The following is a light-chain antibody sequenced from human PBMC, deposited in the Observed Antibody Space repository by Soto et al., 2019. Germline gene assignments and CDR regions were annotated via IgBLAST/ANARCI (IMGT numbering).Light chain of an antibody. V-gene: IGKV3-20*01. CDR3: QQYGSSPFT. CDR1: QSVSSSY. J-gene: IGKJ3*01. Sequence: EIVLTQSPGTLSLSPGERATLSCRASQSVSSSYLAWYQQKPGQAPRLLISGASNRATSIPDRFSGSGSGTDFTLTISRLEPEDFAVYYCQQYGSSPFTFGPGTKVDIK. CDR2: GAS.